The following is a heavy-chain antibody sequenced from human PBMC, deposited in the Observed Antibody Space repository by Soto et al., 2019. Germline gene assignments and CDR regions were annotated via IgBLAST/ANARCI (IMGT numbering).Heavy chain of an antibody. CDR1: GFTFSSYS. J-gene: IGHJ3*02. CDR3: AIGGYYDSSRTSTHDAFDI. V-gene: IGHV3-21*01. Sequence: GGSLRLSCAASGFTFSSYSMNWVRQAPGKGLEWVSSISSSSSYIYYADSVKGRFTISRDNAKNSLYLQMNSLRAEDTAVYYCAIGGYYDSSRTSTHDAFDISGQGTMITVSS. CDR2: ISSSSSYI. D-gene: IGHD3-22*01.